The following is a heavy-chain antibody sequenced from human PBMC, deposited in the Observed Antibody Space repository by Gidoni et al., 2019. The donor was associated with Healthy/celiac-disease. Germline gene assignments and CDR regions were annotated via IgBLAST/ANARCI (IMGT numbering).Heavy chain of an antibody. CDR3: ARVRTFNYYYYYGMDV. V-gene: IGHV4-34*01. CDR2: INHSGST. CDR1: GGSFIGYY. Sequence: QLQLQQWVAGLLTPSVPLSLTCPVSGGSFIGYYWSWIRQPPGKGLEWIGEINHSGSTNYNPTHKSRVTISVDTYKNQFSLKLSSVTAADTAVYYCARVRTFNYYYYYGMDVWGQGTTVTVS. J-gene: IGHJ6*02.